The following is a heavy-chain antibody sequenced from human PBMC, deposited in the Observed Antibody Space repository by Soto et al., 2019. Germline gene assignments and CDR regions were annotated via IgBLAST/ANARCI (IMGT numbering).Heavy chain of an antibody. CDR3: ARWIQLWSPIGRHYRYGDV. Sequence: QVQLQESGPGLVKPSQTLSLTCTVSGGSISSGDYYWSWIRQPPGKGLEWIGYIYYSGSTYYNPSLKCRVTISVDTSKHQFSLKLSSVTAADTAVYYCARWIQLWSPIGRHYRYGDVWGQGTTVTVSS. D-gene: IGHD5-18*01. J-gene: IGHJ6*02. V-gene: IGHV4-30-4*01. CDR1: GGSISSGDYY. CDR2: IYYSGST.